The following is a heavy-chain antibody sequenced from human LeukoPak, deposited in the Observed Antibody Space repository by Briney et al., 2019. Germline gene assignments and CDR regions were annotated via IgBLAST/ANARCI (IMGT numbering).Heavy chain of an antibody. CDR3: ARETSQKGAHYMDV. CDR1: GGSISSSSDY. J-gene: IGHJ6*03. Sequence: SETLSLTCTVSGGSISSSSDYWAWIRQPPGKGLEWIGSIYYSGSTNHNPSLKSRVTISVDTSKNQFSLKLRSVTAADTAVYYCARETSQKGAHYMDVWGKGTTVTISS. V-gene: IGHV4-39*02. D-gene: IGHD3-16*01. CDR2: IYYSGST.